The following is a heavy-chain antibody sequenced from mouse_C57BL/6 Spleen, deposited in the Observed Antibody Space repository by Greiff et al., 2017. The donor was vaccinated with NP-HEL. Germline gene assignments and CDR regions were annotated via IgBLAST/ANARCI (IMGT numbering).Heavy chain of an antibody. J-gene: IGHJ3*01. Sequence: VQLQQPGAELVKPGASVKLSCKASGYTFTSYWMHWVKQRPGQGLEWIGMIHPNSGSTNYNEKFKSKATLTVDKSSSTAYMQLSSLTSEDSAVYYCAREGGFYGSSPAWFAYWGQGTLVTVSA. CDR2: IHPNSGST. CDR1: GYTFTSYW. D-gene: IGHD1-1*01. V-gene: IGHV1-64*01. CDR3: AREGGFYGSSPAWFAY.